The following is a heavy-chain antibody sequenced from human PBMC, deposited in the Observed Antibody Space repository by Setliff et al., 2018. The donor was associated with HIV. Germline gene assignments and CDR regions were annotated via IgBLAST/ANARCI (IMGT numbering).Heavy chain of an antibody. CDR2: IYTSRGT. CDR1: GFSFSNTM. CDR3: ARSPSYRSSWEYYFDY. D-gene: IGHD6-13*01. J-gene: IGHJ4*02. V-gene: IGHV4-4*09. Sequence: SETLSLSCAASGFSFSNTMMSWVRQTPGKGLEWIGYIYTSRGTNYNHSLRTRVIISVDTSNQFSLKLSSVTAADAAVYYCARSPSYRSSWEYYFDYWGQGILVTVSS.